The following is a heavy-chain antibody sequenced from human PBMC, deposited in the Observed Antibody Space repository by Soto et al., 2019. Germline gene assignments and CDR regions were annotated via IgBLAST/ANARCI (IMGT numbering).Heavy chain of an antibody. CDR3: ARDLADIVVVPAANNYYYYGMDV. D-gene: IGHD2-2*01. J-gene: IGHJ6*02. Sequence: GGSLRLSCAASGFTLRSYGMHWVRQAPGKGLEWLAVISYDESHKYYADSVKGRFTISRDNSKNTLYLQMNSLRAEDTAVYYCARDLADIVVVPAANNYYYYGMDVWGQGTTVTGS. CDR1: GFTLRSYG. CDR2: ISYDESHK. V-gene: IGHV3-30*03.